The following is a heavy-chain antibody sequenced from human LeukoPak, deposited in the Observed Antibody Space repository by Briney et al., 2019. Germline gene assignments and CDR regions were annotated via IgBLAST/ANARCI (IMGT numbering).Heavy chain of an antibody. V-gene: IGHV3-48*04. Sequence: PGGSLRLSCAASGFTFSSYSMNWVRQAPGKGLEWVSYISSSSSTIYYADSVKGRFTISRDNAKNSLYLQMNSLRAEDTAVYYCARTRCSGGSCYPNDAFDIWGQGTMVTVSS. J-gene: IGHJ3*02. CDR1: GFTFSSYS. CDR3: ARTRCSGGSCYPNDAFDI. CDR2: ISSSSSTI. D-gene: IGHD2-15*01.